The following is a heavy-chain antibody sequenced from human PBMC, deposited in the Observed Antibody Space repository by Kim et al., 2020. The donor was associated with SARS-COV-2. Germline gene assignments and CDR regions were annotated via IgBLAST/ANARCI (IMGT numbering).Heavy chain of an antibody. CDR2: ISAYNGNT. Sequence: ASVKVSCKASGYTFTSYGISWVRQAPGQGLELMGWISAYNGNTNYAQKLQGRVTMTTDTSTSTAYMELRSLRSDDTAVYYCARGSDYDILTGYNYPWYFDYWGQGTLVTVSS. CDR3: ARGSDYDILTGYNYPWYFDY. D-gene: IGHD3-9*01. CDR1: GYTFTSYG. J-gene: IGHJ4*02. V-gene: IGHV1-18*04.